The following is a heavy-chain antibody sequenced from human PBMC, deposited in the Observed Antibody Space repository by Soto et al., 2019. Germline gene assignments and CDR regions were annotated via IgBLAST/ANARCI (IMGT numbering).Heavy chain of an antibody. CDR3: ASALYRSWDYYYGIHA. J-gene: IGHJ6*02. Sequence: SETLSLTCAVSGGSISSSNWWSWVRQPPGKGLEWIGEIYHSGSTNYNPSLKSLVTISVDKSKNQFSLKLSSVTAADTAVYYCASALYRSWDYYYGIHACAQGPT. CDR1: GGSISSSNW. V-gene: IGHV4-4*02. CDR2: IYHSGST. D-gene: IGHD6-6*01.